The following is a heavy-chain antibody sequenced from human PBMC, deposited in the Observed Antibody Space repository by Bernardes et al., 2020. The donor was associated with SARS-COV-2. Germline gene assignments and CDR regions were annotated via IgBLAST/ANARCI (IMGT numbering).Heavy chain of an antibody. V-gene: IGHV3-21*01. Sequence: GGSLRLSCAASGFTFSTYGVNWVRQAPGKGLEWVSSISSTSDYIYYADSVKGRFTISRDNAKNSLYLQMNSLRAEDTAVYYCARDNEGYSYDAFDIWGQGTMVTVS. CDR1: GFTFSTYG. CDR2: ISSTSDYI. CDR3: ARDNEGYSYDAFDI. J-gene: IGHJ3*02. D-gene: IGHD5-18*01.